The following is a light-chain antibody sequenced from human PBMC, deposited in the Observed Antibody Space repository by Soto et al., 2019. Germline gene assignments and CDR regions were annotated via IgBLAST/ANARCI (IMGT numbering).Light chain of an antibody. J-gene: IGKJ4*01. CDR3: QQYGSSLGVT. Sequence: EIVLTPSPGTLSLSPGERAPLSCRASQSVSNNYLAWYQQKPGQAPRLLIYGASNRATGIPDRFSGSGSGTDFTLTISRLEPEDFAVYYCQQYGSSLGVTFGGGTKVDIK. CDR1: QSVSNNY. CDR2: GAS. V-gene: IGKV3-20*01.